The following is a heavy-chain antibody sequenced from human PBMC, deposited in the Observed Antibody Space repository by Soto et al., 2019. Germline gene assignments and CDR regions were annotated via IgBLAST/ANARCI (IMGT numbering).Heavy chain of an antibody. D-gene: IGHD3-9*01. V-gene: IGHV4-59*01. CDR3: ARDGDILTGPDAFDI. J-gene: IGHJ3*02. CDR2: IYYSGST. Sequence: PSETLSLTCTVSGGSISSYYWSWIRQPPGKGLEWIGYIYYSGSTNYNPSLKSRVTISVDTSKNQFSLKLSSVTAADTAVYYCARDGDILTGPDAFDIWGQGTMVTVSS. CDR1: GGSISSYY.